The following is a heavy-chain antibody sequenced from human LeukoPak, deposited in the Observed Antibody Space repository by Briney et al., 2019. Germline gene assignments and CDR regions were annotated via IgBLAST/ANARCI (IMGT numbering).Heavy chain of an antibody. J-gene: IGHJ5*02. CDR3: ARQRQANWFDP. CDR2: IYYSGST. V-gene: IGHV4-59*08. Sequence: SETLSLTCTLSGGSISSYYWSWIRQPPGKGLEWIGYIYYSGSTNYNPSLKSRVTISVDTSKNQFSLKLSSVTAADTAVYYCARQRQANWFDPWGQGTLVTVSS. CDR1: GGSISSYY.